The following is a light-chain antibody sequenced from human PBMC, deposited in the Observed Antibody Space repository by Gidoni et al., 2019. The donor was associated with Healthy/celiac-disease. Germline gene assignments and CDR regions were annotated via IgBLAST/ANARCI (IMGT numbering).Light chain of an antibody. Sequence: DIVMTQSPDSLAVSLGERATINCKSSQSVLYSSNNKNYLAWYQQKPGQLPKLLIYWASTRESGLPDRFSGSGSGTDFTLTISSLQAEDVAVYYCQQYYSTPRTFGQGTKLEIK. CDR2: WAS. V-gene: IGKV4-1*01. CDR3: QQYYSTPRT. CDR1: QSVLYSSNNKNY. J-gene: IGKJ2*01.